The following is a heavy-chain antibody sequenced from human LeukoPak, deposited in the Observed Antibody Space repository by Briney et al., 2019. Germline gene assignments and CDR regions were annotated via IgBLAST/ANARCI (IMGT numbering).Heavy chain of an antibody. CDR2: TDIGGDT. CDR1: GDSISSGSYT. J-gene: IGHJ3*02. Sequence: SQTLCLTCAVSGDSISSGSYTWSWIRQPAGKGLEWIGRTDIGGDTNYNPSLKSRVTISLDTSKNQISLRLSSVTAADTAVYYCARDPRGVKAILGAFDIWGQGTTVTVSS. D-gene: IGHD2-21*01. CDR3: ARDPRGVKAILGAFDI. V-gene: IGHV4-61*02.